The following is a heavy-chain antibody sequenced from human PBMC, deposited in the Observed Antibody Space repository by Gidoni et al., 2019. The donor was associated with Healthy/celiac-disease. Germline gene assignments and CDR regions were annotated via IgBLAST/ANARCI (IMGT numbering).Heavy chain of an antibody. Sequence: EVQLVESGGGLVKPGGSLRLSGAASGFTFSSYSMNWVRQAPGKGLEWVSSMSSNSRYIYYADSVKGRLTLPKEHAKNPLFLQMNSPGGEDTAVYYCAREIGDYGGNSPNYYYYYYGMDVWGQGTTVTVSS. CDR3: AREIGDYGGNSPNYYYYYYGMDV. CDR1: GFTFSSYS. J-gene: IGHJ6*02. CDR2: MSSNSRYI. V-gene: IGHV3-21*01. D-gene: IGHD4-17*01.